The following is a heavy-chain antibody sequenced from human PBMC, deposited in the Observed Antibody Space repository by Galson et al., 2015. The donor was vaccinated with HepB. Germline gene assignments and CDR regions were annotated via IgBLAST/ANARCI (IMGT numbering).Heavy chain of an antibody. CDR1: GFNFSSYA. V-gene: IGHV3-30*04. CDR2: ISYDGSNK. Sequence: SLRLSCAASGFNFSSYAMHWVRQAPGKGLEWVAVISYDGSNKYYADSVKGRFTISRDNSKNTLYLQMNSPRAEDTAVYYCARDRFGSGSYLFGYWGQGTLVTVSS. CDR3: ARDRFGSGSYLFGY. J-gene: IGHJ4*01. D-gene: IGHD3-10*01.